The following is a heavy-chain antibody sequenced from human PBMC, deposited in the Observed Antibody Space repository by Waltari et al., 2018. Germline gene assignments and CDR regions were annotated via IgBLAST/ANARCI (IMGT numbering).Heavy chain of an antibody. V-gene: IGHV5-51*03. CDR2: IYPGDSDT. CDR1: GYSVTSYL. J-gene: IGHJ1*01. CDR3: ARPDDYGGNSQGVIQH. D-gene: IGHD2-21*02. Sequence: EVQLVQSGAEVKKPGESLKISSKGSGYSVTSYLIGWVVQMPGKGLEWMGIIYPGDSDTRYSPSFQGQVTISADKSISTAYLQWSSLKASDTAMYYCARPDDYGGNSQGVIQHWGQGTLVTVSS.